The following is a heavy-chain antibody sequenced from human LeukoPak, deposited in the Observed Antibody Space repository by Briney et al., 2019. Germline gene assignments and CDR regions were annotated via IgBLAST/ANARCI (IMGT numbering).Heavy chain of an antibody. CDR3: ARTSYCSSTSCYGGKNAFDI. D-gene: IGHD2-2*01. CDR1: GYSFTSYW. V-gene: IGHV5-51*01. Sequence: PGESLKISCKGSGYSFTSYWIGWVRQMPGKVLEWMGIIYPGDSDTRYSPSFQGQVTISADKSTSTAFLQWSSLKASDTAMYYCARTSYCSSTSCYGGKNAFDIWGQGTMVSVSS. J-gene: IGHJ3*02. CDR2: IYPGDSDT.